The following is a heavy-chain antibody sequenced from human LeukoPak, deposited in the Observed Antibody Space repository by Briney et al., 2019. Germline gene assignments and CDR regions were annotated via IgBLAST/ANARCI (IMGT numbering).Heavy chain of an antibody. CDR1: GGSISSGDYH. Sequence: PSETLSLTCTVSGGSISSGDYHWSWIRQPPGKGLEWIGYIYYSGSTYYNPSLKSRVTISVDTSKNQFSLKLSSVTAADTAVYYCARAGNGILTGYFQNWYFDLWGRGTLVTVSS. J-gene: IGHJ2*01. CDR3: ARAGNGILTGYFQNWYFDL. D-gene: IGHD3-9*01. V-gene: IGHV4-30-4*01. CDR2: IYYSGST.